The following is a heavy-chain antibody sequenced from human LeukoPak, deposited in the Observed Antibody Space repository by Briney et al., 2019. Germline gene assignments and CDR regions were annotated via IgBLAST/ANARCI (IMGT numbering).Heavy chain of an antibody. CDR2: IKQDGSEK. CDR3: ARSSLGDYYYYYYMDV. Sequence: GGSLRLSCAASGFTFSSYWMSWVRQAPGKGLEWVANIKQDGSEKYYVDSVKGRFTISRDNAKNSLYLQMNSLRAEDTAVYYCARSSLGDYYYYYYMDVWGKGTTVTVSS. J-gene: IGHJ6*03. CDR1: GFTFSSYW. V-gene: IGHV3-7*01.